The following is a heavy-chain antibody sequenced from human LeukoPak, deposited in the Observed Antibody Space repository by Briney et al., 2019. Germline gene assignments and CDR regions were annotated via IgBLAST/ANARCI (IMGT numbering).Heavy chain of an antibody. CDR1: GYIFTTYA. CDR3: ARGRGNESPFDY. Sequence: GASVKVSCKASGYIFTTYAMHWVRQAPGQRLEWTGCINAGDGNTKYSQKFQGRVTITRDTSASTAYMELSSLRSEDMAVYYCARGRGNESPFDYWGQGTLVTVSS. J-gene: IGHJ4*02. V-gene: IGHV1-3*01. CDR2: INAGDGNT. D-gene: IGHD4-23*01.